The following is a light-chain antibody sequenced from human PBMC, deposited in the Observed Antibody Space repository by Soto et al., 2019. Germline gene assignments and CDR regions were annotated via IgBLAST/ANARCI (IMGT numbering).Light chain of an antibody. CDR3: QQLNSYPLT. Sequence: DIQLTQSPSFLSASVGDRVTITCGASQGISSYLAWYQQKPGKAPKLLIYAASTLQSGGPSRFSGSGSGTEFTLTISSLQPEDFATYYCQQLNSYPLTFGGGTKVEIK. J-gene: IGKJ4*01. CDR2: AAS. CDR1: QGISSY. V-gene: IGKV1-9*01.